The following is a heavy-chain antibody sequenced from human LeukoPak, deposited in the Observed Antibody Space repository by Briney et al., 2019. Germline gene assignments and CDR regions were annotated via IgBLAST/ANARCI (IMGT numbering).Heavy chain of an antibody. V-gene: IGHV1-69*05. CDR3: ARYYSNTWRTLNYFDP. J-gene: IGHJ5*02. CDR1: GGTFSSYA. CDR2: IIPIFGTA. Sequence: SVKVSCKASGGTFSSYAISWVRQAPGQGLEWMGGIIPIFGTANYAQKFQGRVTMTTDTSTSTAYMDLRSLRSDDTAVYYCARYYSNTWRTLNYFDPWGQGTLVTVSS. D-gene: IGHD4-11*01.